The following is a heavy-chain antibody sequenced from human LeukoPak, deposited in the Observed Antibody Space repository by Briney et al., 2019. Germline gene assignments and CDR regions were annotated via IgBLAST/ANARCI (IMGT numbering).Heavy chain of an antibody. CDR3: AGASSSTSYQDY. D-gene: IGHD2-2*01. V-gene: IGHV3-23*01. J-gene: IGHJ4*02. CDR2: ISGSGGST. Sequence: GGSLRLSCAASGFTFSSYAMSWVRQAPGKGLEWVSAISGSGGSTYYADSVKGRFTISRDNSKNTLDMQMNSLRDEDTAVYYCAGASSSTSYQDYWGQGTLVTVSS. CDR1: GFTFSSYA.